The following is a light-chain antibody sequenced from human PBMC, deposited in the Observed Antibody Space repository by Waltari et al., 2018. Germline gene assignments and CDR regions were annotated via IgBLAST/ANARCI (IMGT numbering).Light chain of an antibody. J-gene: IGKJ4*01. CDR1: QSVTSN. V-gene: IGKV3-15*01. CDR3: QHYENWPTQEPP. CDR2: GAS. Sequence: EIVMTQSPATLSVSPGERATLSCRASQSVTSNLVWYQHRPGQAPRLLSYGASSRATGVPARFSASGSGTEFTLTISSTQSEDFAVYYCQHYENWPTQEPPFGGGTKVEIK.